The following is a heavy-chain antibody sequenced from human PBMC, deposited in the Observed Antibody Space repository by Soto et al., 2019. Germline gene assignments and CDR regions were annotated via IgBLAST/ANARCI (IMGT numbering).Heavy chain of an antibody. CDR3: ASSIAADAYYFDF. CDR2: ISSSGSTI. Sequence: GGSLRLSCAASGFTFSDYYMSWIRQAPGKGLEWVSYISSSGSTIYYADSVKGRFTISRDNAKNSLYLQMNSLRAEDTAVYYCASSIAADAYYFDFWGQGILVTVSS. J-gene: IGHJ4*02. V-gene: IGHV3-11*01. CDR1: GFTFSDYY. D-gene: IGHD6-13*01.